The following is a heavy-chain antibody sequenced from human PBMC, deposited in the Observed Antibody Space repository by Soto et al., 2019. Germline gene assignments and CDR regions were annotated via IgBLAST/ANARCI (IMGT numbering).Heavy chain of an antibody. V-gene: IGHV1-69*01. CDR1: GGTFSSYA. J-gene: IGHJ6*02. CDR2: IIPISETT. CDR3: ARLQGSSTSLEIYYYYYYGMDV. D-gene: IGHD2-2*01. Sequence: QVQLVQSGAEVKKPGSSVKGSCKASGGTFSSYAISWVRQAPGQGLEWMGGIIPISETTNYAQKFQGRVTSTADESKSTAYMELSSLRSEDTAVYYCARLQGSSTSLEIYYYYYYGMDVWGQGTTVTVSS.